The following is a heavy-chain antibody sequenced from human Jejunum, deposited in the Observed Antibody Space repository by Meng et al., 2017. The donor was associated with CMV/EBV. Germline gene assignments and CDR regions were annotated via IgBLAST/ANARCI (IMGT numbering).Heavy chain of an antibody. CDR3: ARGPNWNWDYYYGMDV. Sequence: STFTGYYMHWVRQAPGQGLEWMGWINPNSGGTNYAQKFQGRVTMTRDTSISTAYMELSRLRSDDTAVYYCARGPNWNWDYYYGMDVWGQGTTVTVSS. CDR2: INPNSGGT. J-gene: IGHJ6*02. V-gene: IGHV1-2*02. CDR1: STFTGYY. D-gene: IGHD1-7*01.